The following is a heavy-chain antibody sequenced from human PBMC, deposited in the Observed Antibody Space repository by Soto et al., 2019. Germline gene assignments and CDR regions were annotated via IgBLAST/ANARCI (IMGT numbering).Heavy chain of an antibody. Sequence: ASVKVSCKASGYTFTNYYMHWVRQAPGQGLEWMGMIRPSGDSTSYAQKFQGRVTMTKDTSTNTAYMGLSSLRSEDTAVYYCATGGVYDSSGYYYWGQGTLVTVSS. V-gene: IGHV1-46*01. CDR3: ATGGVYDSSGYYY. CDR1: GYTFTNYY. D-gene: IGHD3-22*01. CDR2: IRPSGDST. J-gene: IGHJ4*02.